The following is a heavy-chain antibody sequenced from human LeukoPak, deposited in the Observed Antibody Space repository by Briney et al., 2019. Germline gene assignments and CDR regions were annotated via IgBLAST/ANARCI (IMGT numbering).Heavy chain of an antibody. CDR1: GYSFTSYW. J-gene: IGHJ3*02. CDR2: IYPGDSDT. D-gene: IGHD1-26*01. Sequence: GESLKISCKGSGYSFTSYWIGWVRQMPGKGLEWMGIIYPGDSDTRYSPSFQGQVTISADKSISTAYLQWSSLKASDTAMYYCAIPEGGSGSYFGAFDIWGQGTMVTVSS. V-gene: IGHV5-51*01. CDR3: AIPEGGSGSYFGAFDI.